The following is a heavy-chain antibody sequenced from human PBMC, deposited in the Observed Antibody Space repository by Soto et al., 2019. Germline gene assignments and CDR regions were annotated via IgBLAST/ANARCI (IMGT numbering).Heavy chain of an antibody. J-gene: IGHJ2*01. CDR2: IYHSGST. Sequence: QLQLQESGSGLVKPSQTLSLTCAVSGGSISSGGCSCCWIRPPPGKGLRWMGYIYHSGSTHYNPSLNRRVTLSVDRPKDQFALKLSSVTAADTAAYYCTRDPGLWGRGTLVTVSS. CDR1: GGSISSGGCS. CDR3: TRDPGL. V-gene: IGHV4-30-2*01.